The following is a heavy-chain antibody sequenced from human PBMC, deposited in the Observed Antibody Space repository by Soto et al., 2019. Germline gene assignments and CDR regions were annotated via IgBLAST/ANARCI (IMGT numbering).Heavy chain of an antibody. CDR3: ARGGLLYYYSGMDV. Sequence: SETLSLTCAVYGGSFSGYYWSWIRQPPGKGLEWIGEINHSGSTNYNPSLKSRVTISVDTSNNQFSLKLSSVTAADTAVHYCARGGLLYYYSGMDVWGQGTTVTVSS. CDR1: GGSFSGYY. V-gene: IGHV4-34*01. D-gene: IGHD4-17*01. CDR2: INHSGST. J-gene: IGHJ6*02.